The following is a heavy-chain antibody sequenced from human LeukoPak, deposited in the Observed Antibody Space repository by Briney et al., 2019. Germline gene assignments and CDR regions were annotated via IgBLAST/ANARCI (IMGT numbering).Heavy chain of an antibody. V-gene: IGHV1-2*06. CDR3: ARDRNYYDSSGKKDYYYMDV. CDR2: INPNSGGT. D-gene: IGHD3-22*01. CDR1: GYTFTVYY. J-gene: IGHJ6*03. Sequence: ASVKVSCKASGYTFTVYYMHWVRLAPGQGLEWMGRINPNSGGTNYAQKFQGRVTMTRDTSISTAYMELSRLRSDDTAVYYCARDRNYYDSSGKKDYYYMDVWGKGTTVTVSS.